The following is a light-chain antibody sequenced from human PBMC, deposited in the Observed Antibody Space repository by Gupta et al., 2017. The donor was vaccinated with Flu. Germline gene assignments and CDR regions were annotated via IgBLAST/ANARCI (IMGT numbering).Light chain of an antibody. Sequence: DIQITPSPSSVSASVGDRATITCRASQVINTWLAWYQQKPGRAPKLLIYAASRLESGVPSRFSGSGSGTDFTLIISSLQPEDSATYYCQQGYSFPRTFGQGTKLEIK. CDR1: QVINTW. CDR2: AAS. CDR3: QQGYSFPRT. J-gene: IGKJ2*01. V-gene: IGKV1-12*01.